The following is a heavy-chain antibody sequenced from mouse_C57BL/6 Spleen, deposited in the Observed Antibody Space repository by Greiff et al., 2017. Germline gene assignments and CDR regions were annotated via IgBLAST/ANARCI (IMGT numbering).Heavy chain of an antibody. D-gene: IGHD1-1*01. J-gene: IGHJ4*01. CDR2: IYPGHSDT. CDR3: TRSYDFYAMDY. V-gene: IGHV1-5*01. CDR1: GYTFTSYW. Sequence: VQLQQAGTVLARPGASVKMSCKTSGYTFTSYWMHWVKQRPGQGLEWIGAIYPGHSDTSYNQKFKGKAKMTAGTSASTAYMEISSLTNEDSAVYYCTRSYDFYAMDYWGQGTSVTVSS.